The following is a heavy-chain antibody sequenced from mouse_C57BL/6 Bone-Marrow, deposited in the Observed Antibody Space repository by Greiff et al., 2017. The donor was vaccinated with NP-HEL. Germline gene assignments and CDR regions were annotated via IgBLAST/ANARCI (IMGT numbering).Heavy chain of an antibody. Sequence: VQLQQSGPVLVKPGASVKMSCKASGYTFTDYYMNWVKQSHGKSLEWIGVINPYNGGTSYNQKFKGKATLTVDKSSSTAYMELDSLTSEDSAVYYCARRKGSYVPFDYWGQGTTLTVSS. D-gene: IGHD1-1*02. V-gene: IGHV1-19*01. CDR3: ARRKGSYVPFDY. J-gene: IGHJ2*01. CDR1: GYTFTDYY. CDR2: INPYNGGT.